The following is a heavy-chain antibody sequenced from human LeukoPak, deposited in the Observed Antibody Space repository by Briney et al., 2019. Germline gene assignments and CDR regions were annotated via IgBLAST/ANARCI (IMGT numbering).Heavy chain of an antibody. CDR2: ISWNSGSI. V-gene: IGHV3-9*01. CDR3: AKAPLLDTAMVNY. CDR1: GFTFDDYA. Sequence: PGGSLRLSCAASGFTFDDYAMHWVRQAPGKGLEWVSGISWNSGSIGYADSVKGRFTISRDNAKNSLYLQMNSLRAEDTALYYCAKAPLLDTAMVNYWGQGTLVTVSS. J-gene: IGHJ4*02. D-gene: IGHD5-18*01.